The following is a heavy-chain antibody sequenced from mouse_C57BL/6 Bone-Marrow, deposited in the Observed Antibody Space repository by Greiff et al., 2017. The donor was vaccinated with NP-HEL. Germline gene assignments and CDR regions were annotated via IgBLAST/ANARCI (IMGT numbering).Heavy chain of an antibody. V-gene: IGHV1-64*01. CDR1: GYTFTSYW. CDR2: IHPNSGST. CDR3: ARSPSDFDY. J-gene: IGHJ2*01. D-gene: IGHD6-1*01. Sequence: QVHVKQPGAELVKPGASVKLSCKASGYTFTSYWMHWVKQRPGQGLEWIGMIHPNSGSTNYNEKFKSKATLTVDKSSSTAYMQLSSLTSEDSAVYYCARSPSDFDYWGQGTTLTVSS.